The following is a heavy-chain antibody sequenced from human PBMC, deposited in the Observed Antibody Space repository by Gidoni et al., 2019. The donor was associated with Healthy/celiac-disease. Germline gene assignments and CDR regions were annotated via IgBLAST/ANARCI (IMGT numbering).Heavy chain of an antibody. V-gene: IGHV4-61*02. D-gene: IGHD3-22*01. Sequence: QVQLQKSGPGLVKPSQPLSLTCTVSGGSISSGSYYWSWIRQPAGKGLEWIGRIYTSGSTNYNPSLKSRVTISVDTSKNQFSLKLSSVTAADTAVYYCARENSSGYKVDYWGQGTLVTVSS. J-gene: IGHJ4*02. CDR2: IYTSGST. CDR3: ARENSSGYKVDY. CDR1: GGSISSGSYY.